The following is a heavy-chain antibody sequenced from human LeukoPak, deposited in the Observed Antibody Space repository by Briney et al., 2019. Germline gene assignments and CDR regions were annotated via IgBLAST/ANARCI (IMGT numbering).Heavy chain of an antibody. CDR2: ISSSSNYI. CDR3: ARDTGEPRGAQRGSEY. CDR1: GFTFSTYS. Sequence: GGSPRLSCAASGFTFSTYSMNWVRQAPGKGLEWVSSISSSSNYIDYADSVKGRFTISRDNAKNSLYLQMNSLRAEDTAVYYCARDTGEPRGAQRGSEYWGQGTLVTVSS. J-gene: IGHJ4*02. D-gene: IGHD3-10*01. V-gene: IGHV3-21*01.